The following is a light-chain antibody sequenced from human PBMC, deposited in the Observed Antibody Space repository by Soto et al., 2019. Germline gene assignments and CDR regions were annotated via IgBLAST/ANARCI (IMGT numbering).Light chain of an antibody. J-gene: IGLJ1*01. Sequence: QSALTQPASVSGSPGQSITFPCTGTSGDIGNYNAVSCNEQYPGKAPKLMIYEVSHRASGVSAGFSGSRTVNTASLTISGPEGQDEADYYCGSWTTSRPCVFGPGTKV. CDR3: GSWTTSRPCV. CDR2: EVS. CDR1: SGDIGNYNA. V-gene: IGLV2-14*01.